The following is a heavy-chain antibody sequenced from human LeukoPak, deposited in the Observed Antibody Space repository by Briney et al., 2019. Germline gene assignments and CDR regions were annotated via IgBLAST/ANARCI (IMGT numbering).Heavy chain of an antibody. CDR2: INPNSGGT. V-gene: IGHV1-2*06. J-gene: IGHJ3*02. D-gene: IGHD6-19*01. CDR1: GYTFTGYY. CDR3: ARPDSSGWYVRHAFDI. Sequence: ASVKVSCKASGYTFTGYYMHWVRQAPGQGLEWMGRINPNSGGTNYAQKFQGRVTMTRDTSISTAYMELSRLRSDDTAVYYCARPDSSGWYVRHAFDIWGQGTMVTVSS.